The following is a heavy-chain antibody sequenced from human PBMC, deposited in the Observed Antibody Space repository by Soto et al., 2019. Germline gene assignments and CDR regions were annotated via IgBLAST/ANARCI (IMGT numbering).Heavy chain of an antibody. D-gene: IGHD5-12*01. Sequence: LVESGGGLVKPGGSLRLSCAASGFYFTDYSMTWIRQAPGKGLEWVSYIDKSGSSFYYADSVKGRFTISRDNDEGSVTLEMNSLRVDDSALYYCARMGIGGYGGSDAPLDVWGQGTLVTVSS. J-gene: IGHJ4*02. V-gene: IGHV3-11*01. CDR2: IDKSGSSF. CDR3: ARMGIGGYGGSDAPLDV. CDR1: GFYFTDYS.